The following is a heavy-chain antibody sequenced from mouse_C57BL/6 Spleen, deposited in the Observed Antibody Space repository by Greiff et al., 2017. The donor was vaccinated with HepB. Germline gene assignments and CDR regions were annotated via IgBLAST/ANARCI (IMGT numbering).Heavy chain of an antibody. Sequence: EVKLMESGGGLVKPGGSLKLSCAASGFTFSSYAMSWVRQTPEKRLEWVATISDGGSYTYYPDNVKGRFTISRDNAKNNLYLQMSHLKSEDTAMYYCARDQNYDDGLGDYWGQGTSVTVSS. D-gene: IGHD2-4*01. CDR1: GFTFSSYA. J-gene: IGHJ4*01. CDR3: ARDQNYDDGLGDY. CDR2: ISDGGSYT. V-gene: IGHV5-4*01.